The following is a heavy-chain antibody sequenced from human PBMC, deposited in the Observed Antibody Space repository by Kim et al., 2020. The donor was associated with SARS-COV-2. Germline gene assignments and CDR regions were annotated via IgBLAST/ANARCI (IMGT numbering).Heavy chain of an antibody. D-gene: IGHD3-3*01. CDR2: IYYSGST. J-gene: IGHJ4*02. CDR1: GGSISSGGYY. Sequence: SETLSLTCTVSGGSISSGGYYWSWIRQHPGKGLEWIGYIYYSGSTYYNPSLKSRVTISVDTSKNQFSLKLSSVTAADTAVYYCAGRRITIFGVVTEFDYWSQATLVTITS. CDR3: AGRRITIFGVVTEFDY. V-gene: IGHV4-31*03.